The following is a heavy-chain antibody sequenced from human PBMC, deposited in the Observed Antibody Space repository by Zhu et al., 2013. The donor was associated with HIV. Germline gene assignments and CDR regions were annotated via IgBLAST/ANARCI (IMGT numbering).Heavy chain of an antibody. CDR2: ISGSGGST. Sequence: EVQLLESAGGLVQPGGSLRLSCAASGFTFSSSAMSWIRQAPGKGLEWVSAISGSGGSTYYADSVKGRFTISRDNSKNTLYLQMNSLRAEDTAVYYCAKAHDYIWGSYRPFDYWGQGTLVTVSS. D-gene: IGHD3-16*02. J-gene: IGHJ4*02. CDR3: AKAHDYIWGSYRPFDY. V-gene: IGHV3-23*01. CDR1: GFTFSSSA.